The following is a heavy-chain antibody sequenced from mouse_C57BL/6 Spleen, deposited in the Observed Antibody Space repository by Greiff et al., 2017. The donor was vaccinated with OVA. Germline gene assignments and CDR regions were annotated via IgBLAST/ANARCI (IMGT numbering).Heavy chain of an antibody. CDR1: GYTFTDYY. Sequence: VKVVESGAELVRPGASVKLSCKASGYTFTDYYINWVKQRPGQGLEWIARIYPGSGNTYYNEKFKGKATLTAEKSSSTAYMQLSSLTSEDSAVYFCARMKVTTVVADYWGQGTTLTVSS. V-gene: IGHV1-76*01. CDR2: IYPGSGNT. D-gene: IGHD1-1*01. CDR3: ARMKVTTVVADY. J-gene: IGHJ2*01.